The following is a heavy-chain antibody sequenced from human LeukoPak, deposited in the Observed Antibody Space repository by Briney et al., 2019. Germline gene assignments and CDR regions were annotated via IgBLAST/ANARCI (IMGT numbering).Heavy chain of an antibody. J-gene: IGHJ4*02. CDR1: GGSIRSYY. CDR3: ARGKAVAGTG. CDR2: IYSSGTT. V-gene: IGHV4-4*07. D-gene: IGHD6-19*01. Sequence: SETLSLTCTVSGGSIRSYYWSWIRQPAGKGLDWIGRIYSSGTTNYNPSLKSRVTMSIGTSKNQFSLKLSSVTAADTAVYYCARGKAVAGTGWGQGTLVTASS.